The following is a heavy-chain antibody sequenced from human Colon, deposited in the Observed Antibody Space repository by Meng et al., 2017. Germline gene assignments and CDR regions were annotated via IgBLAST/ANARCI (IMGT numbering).Heavy chain of an antibody. V-gene: IGHV1-2*02. CDR2: INPPTGGA. CDR3: ARDFGLGLRGRLNWFDP. J-gene: IGHJ5*02. CDR1: GYNFSDYY. Sequence: ASVKVSCKASGYNFSDYYIHWVRQAPGHGPEWMGWINPPTGGAHYAQNFQGRVTLTRDTSINTAYMELSSLRSDDTAVYYCARDFGLGLRGRLNWFDPWGQGTLVTVSS. D-gene: IGHD3/OR15-3a*01.